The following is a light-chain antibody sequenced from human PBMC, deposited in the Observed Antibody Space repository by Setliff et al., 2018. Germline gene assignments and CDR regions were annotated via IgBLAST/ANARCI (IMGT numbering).Light chain of an antibody. Sequence: QSALTQPPSASGSPGQSVTISCTGTSSDIGDYNXXXXXXXXXXXXXXLMXXXXSKRPSGVPDRFSGSKSGNTASLTVSGLQAEDEADYYCNSYAGSNNFVFGTGTKVTVL. CDR1: SSDIGDYNX. V-gene: IGLV2-8*01. CDR3: NSYAGSNNFV. CDR2: XXS. J-gene: IGLJ1*01.